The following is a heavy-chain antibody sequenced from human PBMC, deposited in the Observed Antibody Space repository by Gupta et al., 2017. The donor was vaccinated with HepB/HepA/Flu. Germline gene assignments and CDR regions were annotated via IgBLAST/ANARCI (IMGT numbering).Heavy chain of an antibody. V-gene: IGHV4-30-4*01. CDR3: AGSPKSSHSYYYGMDV. CDR1: GDSISNGAYY. D-gene: IGHD1-26*01. CDR2: IFDSENT. Sequence: QVQLQESGTGLMKPSQTLSLTCTVYGDSISNGAYYWSWIRQPPGKGLEWIGYIFDSENTHYNPSLKSRLSISVDMSNNQFSLKLRSVTAADTAVYFCAGSPKSSHSYYYGMDVWGQGTTVIVSS. J-gene: IGHJ6*02.